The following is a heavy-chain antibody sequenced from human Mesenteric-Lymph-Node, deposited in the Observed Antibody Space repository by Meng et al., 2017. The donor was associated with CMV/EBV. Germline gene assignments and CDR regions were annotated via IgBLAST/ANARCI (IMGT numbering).Heavy chain of an antibody. CDR2: ISGSGGST. D-gene: IGHD3-3*01. J-gene: IGHJ4*02. Sequence: GGSLRPSCAASGFTFSSYGMSWVRQAPGKGLEWVSAISGSGGSTYYADSVKGRFTISRDNSKNTLYLQMNSLRAEDTAVYYCAKVLSNYDFWSGYTNYFDYWGQGTLVTVSS. CDR1: GFTFSSYG. V-gene: IGHV3-23*01. CDR3: AKVLSNYDFWSGYTNYFDY.